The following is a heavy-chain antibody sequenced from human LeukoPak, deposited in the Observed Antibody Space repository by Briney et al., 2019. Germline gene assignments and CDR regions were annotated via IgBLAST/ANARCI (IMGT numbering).Heavy chain of an antibody. CDR2: FDPEDGET. Sequence: ASVKVSCKVSGYTLTELSMHRVRQARGKGLEWMGGFDPEDGETIYAQKFQGRVTMTEDTSTDTAYMELSSLRSEDTAVYYCATDGAPPDYGDYGANYWYFDLWGRGTLVTVSS. CDR3: ATDGAPPDYGDYGANYWYFDL. D-gene: IGHD4-17*01. CDR1: GYTLTELS. V-gene: IGHV1-24*01. J-gene: IGHJ2*01.